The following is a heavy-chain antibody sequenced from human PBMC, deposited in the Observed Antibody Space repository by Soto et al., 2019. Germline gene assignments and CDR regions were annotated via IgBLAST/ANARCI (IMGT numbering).Heavy chain of an antibody. D-gene: IGHD6-13*01. CDR3: ASFKERQLDHWGWFDS. V-gene: IGHV3-21*01. CDR2: ISSSSSYI. CDR1: GFTFSSYS. Sequence: GGSLRLSCAASGFTFSSYSMNWVRQAPGKGLEWVSSISSSSSYIYYADSVKGRFTISRDNAKNSLYLQMNSLRAEDTAVYYCASFKERQLDHWGWFDSWGQGSLVTGSS. J-gene: IGHJ5*01.